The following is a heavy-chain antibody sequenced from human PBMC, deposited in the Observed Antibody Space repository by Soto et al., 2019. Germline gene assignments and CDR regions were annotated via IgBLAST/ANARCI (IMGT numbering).Heavy chain of an antibody. CDR1: GGSISSYY. D-gene: IGHD6-13*01. CDR2: IYYSGST. Sequence: SETLSLTCTVSGGSISSYYWSWIRQPPGKGLEWIGYIYYSGSTNYNPSLKSRVTISVDTSKNQFSLKLSSVTAADTAVYYCAREWGTAAGLDYWGQGTLVTVSS. CDR3: AREWGTAAGLDY. V-gene: IGHV4-59*01. J-gene: IGHJ4*02.